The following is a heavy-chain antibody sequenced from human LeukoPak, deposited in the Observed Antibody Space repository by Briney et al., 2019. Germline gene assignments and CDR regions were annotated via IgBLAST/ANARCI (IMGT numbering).Heavy chain of an antibody. CDR2: ISYDGSNK. D-gene: IGHD3-22*01. V-gene: IGHV3-30*14. CDR3: ARSPRIYDSSGYYLVEYFDL. J-gene: IGHJ2*01. Sequence: GGSLRLSCAASGFTFSSYAMHWVRQAPGKGLEWVAVISYDGSNKYYADSVKGRFTISRDISKNTLFLQMSSLRAEDTAVYYCARSPRIYDSSGYYLVEYFDLWGRGTLVTVSS. CDR1: GFTFSSYA.